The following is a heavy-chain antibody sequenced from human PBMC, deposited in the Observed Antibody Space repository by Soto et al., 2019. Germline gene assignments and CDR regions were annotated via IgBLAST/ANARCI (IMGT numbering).Heavy chain of an antibody. CDR1: GGTXXXXA. D-gene: IGHD5-18*01. CDR2: IIPIFGTA. V-gene: IGHV1-69*12. CDR3: ATGGRGYSSAPRFYFEF. Sequence: QVQLVQSGAEVKKPGSSVKVTCKASGGTXXXXAISXXXXXXXXRXKWMGGIIPIFGTAHYAQKFQGRVTITADESTSTASMELSSLKSEDTAVYYCATGGRGYSSAPRFYFEFWGQGTLVTVSS. J-gene: IGHJ4*02.